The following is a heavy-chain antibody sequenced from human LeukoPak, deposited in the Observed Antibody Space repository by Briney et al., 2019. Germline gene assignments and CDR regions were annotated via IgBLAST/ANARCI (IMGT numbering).Heavy chain of an antibody. CDR2: IYYSGST. V-gene: IGHV4-39*01. J-gene: IGHJ5*02. CDR3: ARPRGYSSPRWFDP. CDR1: GGSISSSSYY. Sequence: PSETLSLTCTVSGGSISSSSYYWGWIRQPPGKGLEWIGSIYYSGSTYYNPSFKSRVTISVDTSKNQFSLKLSSVTAADTAVYYCARPRGYSSPRWFDPWGQGTLVTVSS. D-gene: IGHD6-13*01.